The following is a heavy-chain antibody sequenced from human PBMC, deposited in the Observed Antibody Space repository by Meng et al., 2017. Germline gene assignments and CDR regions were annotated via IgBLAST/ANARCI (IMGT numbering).Heavy chain of an antibody. J-gene: IGHJ3*02. CDR1: GYSFTSCW. V-gene: IGHV5-51*01. Sequence: KVSCKGSGYSFTSCWIGWVRQMPGKGLEWMGIIYPGDSDTRYSPSFQGQVTISADKSISTAYLQWSSLKASDTAMYYCASGYSYGHGSRAFDIWGQGTMVTVSS. CDR3: ASGYSYGHGSRAFDI. D-gene: IGHD5-18*01. CDR2: IYPGDSDT.